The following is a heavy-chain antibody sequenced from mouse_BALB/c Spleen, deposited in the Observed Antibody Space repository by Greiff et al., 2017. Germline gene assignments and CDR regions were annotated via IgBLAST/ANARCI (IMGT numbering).Heavy chain of an antibody. D-gene: IGHD1-1*01. CDR2: ISSGGGNT. Sequence: DVKLQESGGGLVKPGGSLKLSCAASGFTFSSYTMSWVRQTPEKRLEWVATISSGGGNTYYPDSVKGRFTISRDNAKNNLYLQMSSLRSEDTALYYCARSITTVVDWYFDVWGAGTTVTVSS. J-gene: IGHJ1*01. CDR3: ARSITTVVDWYFDV. CDR1: GFTFSSYT. V-gene: IGHV5-9*03.